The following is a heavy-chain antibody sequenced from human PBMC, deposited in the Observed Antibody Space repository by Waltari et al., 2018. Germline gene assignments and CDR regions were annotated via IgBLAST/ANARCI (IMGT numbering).Heavy chain of an antibody. CDR3: AGESSSFSNYISYGMDV. J-gene: IGHJ6*02. D-gene: IGHD4-4*01. CDR1: GFSFSSYW. V-gene: IGHV3-7*01. Sequence: EVQLVESGGGLVQPGGSLRLSCAASGFSFSSYWMTWVRKPPGRGLEWVVNIKQDESGQNYLDSVKGRFTISRDNANNSLHLQMHSLRAEDTAVYSCAGESSSFSNYISYGMDVWGQGTTVTVAS. CDR2: IKQDESGQ.